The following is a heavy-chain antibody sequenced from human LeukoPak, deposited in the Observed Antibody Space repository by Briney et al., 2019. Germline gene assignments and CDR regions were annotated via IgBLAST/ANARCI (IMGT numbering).Heavy chain of an antibody. Sequence: GGSLRLSCAASGLTLSNYWMHWVRQAPGKGLVWVSRMNNDGSGTTYADSVRGRFTISRDNAKNTLYLQMNSLRAEDTAVYYCARSMGEYYCSSTSCPSAYYYYYMDVWGKGTTVTVSS. J-gene: IGHJ6*03. V-gene: IGHV3-74*01. D-gene: IGHD2-2*01. CDR1: GLTLSNYW. CDR2: MNNDGSGT. CDR3: ARSMGEYYCSSTSCPSAYYYYYMDV.